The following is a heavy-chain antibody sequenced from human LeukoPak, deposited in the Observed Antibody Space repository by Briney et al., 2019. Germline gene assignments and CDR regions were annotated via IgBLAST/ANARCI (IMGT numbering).Heavy chain of an antibody. CDR1: RGTFRRYV. Sequence: SVKVSCKASRGTFRRYVISWVRQAPRQELEWMGGIIPFFGTANYAQKFQGRVTITADESTSTAYMELSSVRSEDTAVYYCAAHPWEHKNLYFDLWGRGTLVTASS. CDR3: AAHPWEHKNLYFDL. CDR2: IIPFFGTA. D-gene: IGHD1-26*01. J-gene: IGHJ2*01. V-gene: IGHV1-69*13.